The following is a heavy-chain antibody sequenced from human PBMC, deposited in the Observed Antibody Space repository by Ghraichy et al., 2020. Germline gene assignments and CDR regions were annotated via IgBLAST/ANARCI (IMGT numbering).Heavy chain of an antibody. Sequence: GESLNISCAASGFRFSNYAMGWVRQAPGKGLEWVASISSSTRSIYYADSVKGRFTISRDNAQNSLYLQMNSLRAEDTAVYYCSRGGGAGTPVLYHMDVWGLGTTVTVSS. V-gene: IGHV3-21*01. CDR2: ISSSTRSI. CDR1: GFRFSNYA. CDR3: SRGGGAGTPVLYHMDV. D-gene: IGHD6-19*01. J-gene: IGHJ6*02.